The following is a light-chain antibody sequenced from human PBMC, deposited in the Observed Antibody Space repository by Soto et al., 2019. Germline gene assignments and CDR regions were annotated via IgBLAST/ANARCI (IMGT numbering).Light chain of an antibody. CDR2: EAN. Sequence: NFMLTQPHSVSASPGKTVTISCTGSSGSIASDYVQWYQQRPGSAPATVIYEANQRPSGVPDRFSGSIDSSSNSASLTNSGLKTEDEADYYCQSYDSGNLYVFGTGTKVTVL. CDR3: QSYDSGNLYV. J-gene: IGLJ1*01. CDR1: SGSIASDY. V-gene: IGLV6-57*02.